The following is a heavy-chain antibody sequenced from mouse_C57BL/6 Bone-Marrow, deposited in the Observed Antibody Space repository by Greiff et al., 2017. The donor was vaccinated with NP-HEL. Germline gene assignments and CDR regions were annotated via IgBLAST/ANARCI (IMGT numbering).Heavy chain of an antibody. CDR1: GFTFSSYA. CDR2: ISSGGDYI. V-gene: IGHV5-9-1*02. D-gene: IGHD2-4*01. J-gene: IGHJ4*01. Sequence: EVKLVESGEGLVKPGGSLKLSCAASGFTFSSYAMSWVRQTPEKRLEWVAYISSGGDYIYYADTVKGRFTISRDNARNTRYLQMSSLKSEDTAMDYCTRVGDYDVPDAMDYWGQGTSVTVSS. CDR3: TRVGDYDVPDAMDY.